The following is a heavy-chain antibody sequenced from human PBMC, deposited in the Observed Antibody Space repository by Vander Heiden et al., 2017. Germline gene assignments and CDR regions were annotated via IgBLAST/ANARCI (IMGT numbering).Heavy chain of an antibody. CDR1: GFTFSSYA. J-gene: IGHJ4*02. CDR2: ISGSGGST. V-gene: IGHV3-23*01. CDR3: ATRSGSWYFDY. D-gene: IGHD2-15*01. Sequence: EVQLLESGGGLVQPGGYLRLSCAASGFTFSSYAMSWVRQAPGKGLEWVSAISGSGGSTYDADSVKGRFTISRDNSKNTLYLQMNSLRAEDTAVYYCATRSGSWYFDYWGQGTLVTVSS.